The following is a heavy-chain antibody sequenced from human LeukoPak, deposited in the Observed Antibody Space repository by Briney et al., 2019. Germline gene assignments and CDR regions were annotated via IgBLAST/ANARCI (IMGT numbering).Heavy chain of an antibody. CDR2: MHYSGIT. CDR3: ARGDGDYAFDY. V-gene: IGHV4-39*07. CDR1: GGSISSSSYY. J-gene: IGHJ4*02. D-gene: IGHD4-17*01. Sequence: PSETLSLTCTVSGGSISSSSYYWGWIRQPPGKGLEWIGSMHYSGITYYNPSLKSRVTISVDTSKNQFSLKLSSVTAADTAVYYCARGDGDYAFDYWGQGTLVTVSS.